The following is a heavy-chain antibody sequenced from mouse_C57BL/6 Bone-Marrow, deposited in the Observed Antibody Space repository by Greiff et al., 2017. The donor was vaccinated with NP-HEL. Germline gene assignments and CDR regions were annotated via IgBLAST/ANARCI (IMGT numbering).Heavy chain of an antibody. CDR3: ARYGSSYVAWFAY. Sequence: QVQLQQPGAELVKPGASVKLSCKASGYTFTSYWMQWVKQRPGQGLEWIGEIDPSDSYTNYNQKFKGKATLTVDTSSSTAYMQLSSLTSEDSAVYYCARYGSSYVAWFAYWGQGTLVTVSA. D-gene: IGHD1-1*01. V-gene: IGHV1-50*01. CDR1: GYTFTSYW. CDR2: IDPSDSYT. J-gene: IGHJ3*01.